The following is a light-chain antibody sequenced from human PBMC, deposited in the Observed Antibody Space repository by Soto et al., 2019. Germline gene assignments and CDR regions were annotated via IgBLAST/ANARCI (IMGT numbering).Light chain of an antibody. CDR3: QQYNDWPLT. CDR1: ESISSN. J-gene: IGKJ1*01. Sequence: EIVMTQSPAILSVSPGERATLSCRANESISSNLAWYQQKPGRAPRLLIYAAATRATGVPARFSGTGSGTELTLTISSLQSEDFALYYCQQYNDWPLTFGQGTKGDIK. CDR2: AAA. V-gene: IGKV3-15*01.